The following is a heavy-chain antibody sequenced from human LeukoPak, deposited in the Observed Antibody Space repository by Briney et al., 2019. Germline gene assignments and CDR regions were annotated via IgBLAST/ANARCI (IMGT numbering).Heavy chain of an antibody. CDR3: ARTGYSSSWRGYYYYYMDV. V-gene: IGHV1-2*02. CDR2: INPNSGGT. CDR1: GYTFTGYY. D-gene: IGHD6-13*01. Sequence: GASVKVSCKASGYTFTGYYMHWVRQAPGQGLEWMGWINPNSGGTNYAQKFQGRVTITRNTSISTAYMELSSLRSEDTAVYYCARTGYSSSWRGYYYYYMDVWGKGTTVTVSS. J-gene: IGHJ6*03.